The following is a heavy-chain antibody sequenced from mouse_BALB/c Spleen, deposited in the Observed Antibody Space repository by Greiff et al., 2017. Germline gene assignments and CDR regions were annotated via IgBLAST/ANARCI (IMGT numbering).Heavy chain of an antibody. V-gene: IGHV14-3*02. CDR3: ARGRYDCAMDY. J-gene: IGHJ4*01. Sequence: VQLQQSGAELVKPGASVKLSCTASGFNIKDTYMHWVKQRPEQGLEWIGRIDPANGNTKYDPKFQGKATITADTSSNTAYLQLSSLTSEDTAVYYCARGRYDCAMDYWGQGTSVTVSS. CDR1: GFNIKDTY. CDR2: IDPANGNT.